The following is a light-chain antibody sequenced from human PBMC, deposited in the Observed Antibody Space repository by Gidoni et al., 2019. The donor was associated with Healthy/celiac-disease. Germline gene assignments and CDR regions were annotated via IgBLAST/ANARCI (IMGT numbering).Light chain of an antibody. Sequence: DIQMTQSPSTLSASVGDRVTITCRASQSISSWLAWYQQKPGKAPKLLIYDASSLESGVPSRFSGSGSGTEFTLTISSLQPDDFATYYCQQYNSYSLSLTFXGXTKVEIK. CDR1: QSISSW. V-gene: IGKV1-5*01. CDR2: DAS. J-gene: IGKJ4*01. CDR3: QQYNSYSLSLT.